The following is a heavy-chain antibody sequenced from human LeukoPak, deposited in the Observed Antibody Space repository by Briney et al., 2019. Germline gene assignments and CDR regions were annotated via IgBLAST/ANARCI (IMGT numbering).Heavy chain of an antibody. D-gene: IGHD5-12*01. Sequence: GESLKISCKGSGYRFTSYWIGWVRPMPGKGLEWMGSIYPDDSDTTYSPSFQGQVTISVDKSISTAYLQWSSLKASDTAMYYCARRAHSGAMITLDYWGQGTLVTVSS. CDR3: ARRAHSGAMITLDY. V-gene: IGHV5-51*01. CDR1: GYRFTSYW. J-gene: IGHJ4*02. CDR2: IYPDDSDT.